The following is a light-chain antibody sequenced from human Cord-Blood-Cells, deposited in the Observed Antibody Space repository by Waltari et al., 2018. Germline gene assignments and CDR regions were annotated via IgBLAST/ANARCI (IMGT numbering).Light chain of an antibody. CDR1: NLGRQS. J-gene: IGLJ3*02. CDR3: QVWDSSSDHPWV. Sequence: SYVLTPPPSVSVAPGKTARLTCGGNNLGRQSVHWYQQKPGQAPVLVIYYDSDRPSGIPERFSGSNSGNTATLTISRVEAGDEADYYCQVWDSSSDHPWVFGGGTKLTVL. CDR2: YDS. V-gene: IGLV3-21*04.